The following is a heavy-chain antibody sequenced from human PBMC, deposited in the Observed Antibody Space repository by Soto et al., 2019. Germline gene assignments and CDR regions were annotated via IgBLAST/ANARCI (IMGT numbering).Heavy chain of an antibody. CDR1: GGSFSGYY. CDR3: ARRGLYTAMVERRNWFDP. Sequence: QVQLQQWGAGLLKPSETLSLTCDVYGGSFSGYYWSWIRQPPGKGLEWIGEINHSGSTNYNPSLKSRVTISVDTSKNQFSLKLSSVTAADTAVYYCARRGLYTAMVERRNWFDPWGQGTLVTVSS. V-gene: IGHV4-34*01. CDR2: INHSGST. J-gene: IGHJ5*02. D-gene: IGHD5-18*01.